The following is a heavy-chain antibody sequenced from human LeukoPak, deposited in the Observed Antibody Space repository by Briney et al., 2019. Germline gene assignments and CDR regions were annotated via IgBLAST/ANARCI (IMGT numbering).Heavy chain of an antibody. CDR3: AKEVWSAMDYFDF. V-gene: IGHV3-23*01. Sequence: GGSLRLSCAASGFTFRSYDMSWVRQAPGKGLEWVSTLSGSGDSTYYADSVKGRFTISRDNSKNTLFLQMNSMRAEDTAVYYCAKEVWSAMDYFDFWGQGTLVTVSS. D-gene: IGHD2-2*01. J-gene: IGHJ4*02. CDR1: GFTFRSYD. CDR2: LSGSGDST.